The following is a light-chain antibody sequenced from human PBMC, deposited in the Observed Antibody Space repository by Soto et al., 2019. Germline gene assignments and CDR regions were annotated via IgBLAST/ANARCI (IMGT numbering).Light chain of an antibody. CDR2: EVT. J-gene: IGLJ2*01. CDR1: SSDVGAYNY. CDR3: TSYPSSSPLL. V-gene: IGLV2-14*01. Sequence: QSALTQPASVSGSLGQSITISCTGTSSDVGAYNYVSWYQQHPDKAPKLLIFEVTNRPSGVSGRFSGSKSGITASLSISGLQPEAEADYYYTSYPSSSPLLFGGGTKLTVL.